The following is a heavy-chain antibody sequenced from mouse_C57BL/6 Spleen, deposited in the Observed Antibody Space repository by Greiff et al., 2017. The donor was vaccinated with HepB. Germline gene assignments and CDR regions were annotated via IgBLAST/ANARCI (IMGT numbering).Heavy chain of an antibody. Sequence: QVQLQQSGAELARPGASVKLSCKASGYTFTSYGISWVKQRTGQGLEWIGEIYPRSGNTYYNEKFKGKATLTADKSSSTAYMELRSLTSEDSAVYFCARRLTTVVATNYFGYWGQGTTLTVSS. CDR2: IYPRSGNT. J-gene: IGHJ2*01. CDR3: ARRLTTVVATNYFGY. CDR1: GYTFTSYG. V-gene: IGHV1-81*01. D-gene: IGHD1-1*01.